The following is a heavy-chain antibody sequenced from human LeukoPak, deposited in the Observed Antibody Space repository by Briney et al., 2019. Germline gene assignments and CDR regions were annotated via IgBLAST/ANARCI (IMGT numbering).Heavy chain of an antibody. CDR3: AKDNYGNRPRFDY. CDR2: ISNDGSSQ. J-gene: IGHJ4*02. D-gene: IGHD2/OR15-2a*01. V-gene: IGHV3-30*18. Sequence: GRSLRLSCAASGFIFSSYGMHWVRHTPGKGLEWVALISNDGSSQYYTDSVKGRFIISRDNSKNTLFLQLNSLGPEDTGVYYCAKDNYGNRPRFDYWGQGALVTVSS. CDR1: GFIFSSYG.